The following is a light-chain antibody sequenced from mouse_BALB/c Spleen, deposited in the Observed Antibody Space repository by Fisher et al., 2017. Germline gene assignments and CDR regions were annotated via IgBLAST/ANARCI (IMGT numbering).Light chain of an antibody. V-gene: IGKV4-57-1*01. Sequence: DIVLTQSPAIMSASPGEKVTMTCRASSSVSSSYLHWYQQKSGASPKLLIYSTSNLASGVPVRFSGSGSGTSYSLTISRMEAEDAATYYCQQRSSYPFTFGSGTKLEIK. CDR3: QQRSSYPFT. CDR2: STS. J-gene: IGKJ4*01. CDR1: SSVSSSY.